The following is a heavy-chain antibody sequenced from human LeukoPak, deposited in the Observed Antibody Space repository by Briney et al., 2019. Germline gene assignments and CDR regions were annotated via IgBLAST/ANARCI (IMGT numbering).Heavy chain of an antibody. V-gene: IGHV5-51*01. CDR2: LKANDSDT. Sequence: GGFPKTLWCGPGIPHYDYLVDLGRPVSGERVGVGGQLKANDSDTRYSPSFQGQVTISADKSVRTAYLQWSSLKASDTAMYYCARPNITSYYDSRGYDAFDVWGQGTMVTVSS. J-gene: IGHJ3*01. CDR1: GIPHYDYL. CDR3: ARPNITSYYDSRGYDAFDV. D-gene: IGHD3-22*01.